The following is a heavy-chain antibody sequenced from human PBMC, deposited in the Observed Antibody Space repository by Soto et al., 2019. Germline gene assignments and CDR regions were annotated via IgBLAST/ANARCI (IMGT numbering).Heavy chain of an antibody. D-gene: IGHD1-26*01. J-gene: IGHJ4*02. CDR3: ARVNSGTYPSYFDS. CDR2: IYYSGST. Sequence: PSETLSLTCTVSGGSISRGGYYWSWIRQHPGKGLEWIGYIYYSGSTYYNPSLKSRVTISVDTSKNQFSLKLSSVTAADTAVYYCARVNSGTYPSYFDSLGQGTLLTVSS. V-gene: IGHV4-31*03. CDR1: GGSISRGGYY.